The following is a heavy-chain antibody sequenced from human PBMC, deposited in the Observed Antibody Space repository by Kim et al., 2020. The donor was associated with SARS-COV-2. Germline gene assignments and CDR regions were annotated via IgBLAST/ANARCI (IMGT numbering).Heavy chain of an antibody. CDR3: VKVVGPNSEASGSAFDY. D-gene: IGHD5-12*01. V-gene: IGHV3-23*01. CDR1: GFSVSTYA. J-gene: IGHJ4*02. Sequence: GGTLRLSCAASGFSVSTYAINWVRRAPGAGMELVAIIRDLSSYRYYSDSVRGRFTVSRDNSKNKVYLQMTGLRAEDTAVYYCVKVVGPNSEASGSAFDYWGQGAPVTVSS. CDR2: IRDLSSYR.